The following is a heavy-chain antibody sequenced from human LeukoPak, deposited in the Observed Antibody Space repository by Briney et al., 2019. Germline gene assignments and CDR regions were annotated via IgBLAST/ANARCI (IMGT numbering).Heavy chain of an antibody. V-gene: IGHV4-4*02. Sequence: MASETLSLTCAVSGGSISSSNWWSWVRQPPGKGLEWIGEIYHSGSTNYNPSLKSRVTISVDKSKNQFSLKLSSVTAADTAVYYCARERGTFNWFDPWGQGTLVTVSS. CDR1: GGSISSSNW. CDR2: IYHSGST. J-gene: IGHJ5*02. CDR3: ARERGTFNWFDP. D-gene: IGHD1-1*01.